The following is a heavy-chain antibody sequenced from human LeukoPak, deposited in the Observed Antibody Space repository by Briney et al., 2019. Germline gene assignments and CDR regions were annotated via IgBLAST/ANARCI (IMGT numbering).Heavy chain of an antibody. V-gene: IGHV1-18*01. Sequence: VASVKVSCKASGYTFTSYGISWVRRAPGQGLEWMGWISAYNGNTNYAQKLQGRVTMTTDTSTSTAYMELRSLRSDDTAVYYCARQPYYLAAAGHRTYYYYGMDVWGQGTTVTVSS. J-gene: IGHJ6*02. CDR1: GYTFTSYG. CDR3: ARQPYYLAAAGHRTYYYYGMDV. CDR2: ISAYNGNT. D-gene: IGHD6-13*01.